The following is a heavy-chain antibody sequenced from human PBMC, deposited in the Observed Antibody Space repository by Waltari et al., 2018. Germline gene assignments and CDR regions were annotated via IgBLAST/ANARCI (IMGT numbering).Heavy chain of an antibody. D-gene: IGHD3-22*01. Sequence: QVQLQQWGAGLLKPSATLSLPCAVYGGSFRGYYWTWIRQPPGKGLEWIGEINHSGSTNYNPSLKSRVTISVDTSKNQFSLKLSSVTAADTAVYYCARHRGIVVVKKGRFDYWGQGTLVTVSS. CDR3: ARHRGIVVVKKGRFDY. V-gene: IGHV4-34*01. J-gene: IGHJ4*02. CDR1: GGSFRGYY. CDR2: INHSGST.